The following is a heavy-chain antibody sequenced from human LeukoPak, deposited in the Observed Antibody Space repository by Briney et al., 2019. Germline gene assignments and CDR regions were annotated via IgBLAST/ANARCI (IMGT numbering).Heavy chain of an antibody. CDR3: ARVMAEGGYYYDSSGYFDY. Sequence: SETLSLTCTVSGGSISSGGYYWSWIRQHPGKGLEWIGYIYYSGSTYYNPSLKSRVTISVDTSKNQFSLKLGSVTAADTAVYYCARVMAEGGYYYDSSGYFDYWGQGTLVTVSS. V-gene: IGHV4-31*03. J-gene: IGHJ4*02. CDR2: IYYSGST. CDR1: GGSISSGGYY. D-gene: IGHD3-22*01.